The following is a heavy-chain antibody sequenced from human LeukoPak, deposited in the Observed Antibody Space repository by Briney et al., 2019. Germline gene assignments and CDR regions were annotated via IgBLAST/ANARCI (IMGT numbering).Heavy chain of an antibody. CDR3: TTTSDYGDHKR. Sequence: GGSLRLSCAASGFTFSNAWMSWVRQAPGKGLEWVGRIKSKTDGGTTDYAAPVKGRFTISRDDSKNALYLQMNSLKTEDTAVYYCTTTSDYGDHKRWGQGTLVTVSS. CDR1: GFTFSNAW. J-gene: IGHJ4*02. CDR2: IKSKTDGGTT. D-gene: IGHD4-17*01. V-gene: IGHV3-15*01.